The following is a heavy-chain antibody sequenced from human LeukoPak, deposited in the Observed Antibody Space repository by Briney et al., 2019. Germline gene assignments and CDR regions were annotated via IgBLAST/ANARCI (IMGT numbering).Heavy chain of an antibody. Sequence: PGGSLRLSCAASGFTFSSYSMNWVRQAPGKGLEWVSSISSSSSYIYYADSVKGRFTISRDNAKNSLYLQMNSLRAEDTAVYYCARAEGVVPAAISLDYYYYYMDVWGKGTTVTVSS. CDR1: GFTFSSYS. CDR3: ARAEGVVPAAISLDYYYYYMDV. J-gene: IGHJ6*03. CDR2: ISSSSSYI. D-gene: IGHD2-2*02. V-gene: IGHV3-21*01.